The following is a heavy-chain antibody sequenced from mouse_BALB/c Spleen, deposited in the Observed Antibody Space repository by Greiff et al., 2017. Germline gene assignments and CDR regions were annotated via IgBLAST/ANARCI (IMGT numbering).Heavy chain of an antibody. V-gene: IGHV1-4*01. D-gene: IGHD1-1*01. J-gene: IGHJ3*01. CDR3: AREITTVVAPGFAY. CDR1: GYTFTSYT. CDR2: INPSSGYT. Sequence: VHLVESGAELARPGASVKMSCKASGYTFTSYTMHWVKQRPGQGLEWIGYINPSSGYTNYNQKFKDKATLTADKSSSTAYMQLSSLTSEDSAVYYCAREITTVVAPGFAYWGQGTLVTVSA.